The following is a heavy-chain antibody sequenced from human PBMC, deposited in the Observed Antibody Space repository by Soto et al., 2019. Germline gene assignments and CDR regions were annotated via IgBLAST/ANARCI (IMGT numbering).Heavy chain of an antibody. J-gene: IGHJ4*02. CDR3: AKTRGRGGVVGATRCGLDY. D-gene: IGHD1-26*01. Sequence: EVQLLESGGGLVQPGGSLRLSCAASGFTFSSYAMSWVRQAPGKGLEWVSAISGSGGSTYYADSVKGRFTISRDNSKNTLYLQMNSLRAEDTAVYYCAKTRGRGGVVGATRCGLDYWGQGTLVTVSS. V-gene: IGHV3-23*01. CDR1: GFTFSSYA. CDR2: ISGSGGST.